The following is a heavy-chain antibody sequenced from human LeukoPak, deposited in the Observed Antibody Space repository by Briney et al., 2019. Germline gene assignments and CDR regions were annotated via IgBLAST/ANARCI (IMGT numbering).Heavy chain of an antibody. J-gene: IGHJ3*02. Sequence: SETLSLTCTVSGGSISTYYWSWIRQPPGKGLEWIGYIDYSGATNYNPSLKSRVTMSVDTSKHQFSLKLSSVTAVDTATYYCAHSPVLIDAFDIWGQGTMVTVSS. CDR1: GGSISTYY. CDR3: AHSPVLIDAFDI. V-gene: IGHV4-59*01. CDR2: IDYSGAT. D-gene: IGHD5-18*01.